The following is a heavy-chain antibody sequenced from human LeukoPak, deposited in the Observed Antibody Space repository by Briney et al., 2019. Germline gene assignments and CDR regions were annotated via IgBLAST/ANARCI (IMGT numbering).Heavy chain of an antibody. Sequence: PGGSLRLSCAASGFTFSSYAMHWVRQAPGKGLEWVAVISYDGSDKYYADSVKGRITISRDNSKNTLYLQMNSLRAEDTAVYYCARESVGELLGPFDYWGQGTLVTVSS. D-gene: IGHD3-10*01. CDR2: ISYDGSDK. CDR1: GFTFSSYA. J-gene: IGHJ4*02. CDR3: ARESVGELLGPFDY. V-gene: IGHV3-30*04.